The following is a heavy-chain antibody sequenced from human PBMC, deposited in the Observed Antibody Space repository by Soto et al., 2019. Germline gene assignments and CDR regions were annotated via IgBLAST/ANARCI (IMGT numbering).Heavy chain of an antibody. CDR1: GFTFSSYA. D-gene: IGHD1-1*01. CDR3: ATRKAKALPRARYYFDY. J-gene: IGHJ4*02. V-gene: IGHV3-23*01. Sequence: EVQLLESGGGLVQPGGSLRLSCAASGFTFSSYAMSWVRQAPGKGLEWVSAISGSGGSTYYADSVKGRFTISRDNSKNTLYLQMNSLRAEDTAVYYCATRKAKALPRARYYFDYWGQGTLVTVSS. CDR2: ISGSGGST.